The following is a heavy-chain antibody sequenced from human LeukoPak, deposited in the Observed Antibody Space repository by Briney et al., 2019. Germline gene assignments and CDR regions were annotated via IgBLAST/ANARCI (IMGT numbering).Heavy chain of an antibody. V-gene: IGHV4-31*03. J-gene: IGHJ4*02. CDR1: GGSIASGGYY. CDR2: IYYSGSA. Sequence: KPSETLSLTCTVSGGSIASGGYYWSWIRQHPGKGLEWIGYIYYSGSAYYNPSLKSRVTISVDTSKNQFSLKLNSVTAADTAVYYCARAERGGLLWFGENQPFDYWGQGTLVTVSS. CDR3: ARAERGGLLWFGENQPFDY. D-gene: IGHD3-10*01.